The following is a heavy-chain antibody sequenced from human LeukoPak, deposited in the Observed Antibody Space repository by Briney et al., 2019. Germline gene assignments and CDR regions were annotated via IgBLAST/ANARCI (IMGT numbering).Heavy chain of an antibody. V-gene: IGHV1-58*02. CDR3: ARMNYYGSSDNWFDP. J-gene: IGHJ5*02. D-gene: IGHD3-10*01. CDR2: IVVGSGNT. CDR1: GFTFTSSA. Sequence: SVKVSCKASGFTFTSSAMQWVRQARGQRLEWIGWIVVGSGNTNYAQKFQERVTITRDMSISTAYMELSSLRSEDTAVYYCARMNYYGSSDNWFDPWGQGTLVTVSS.